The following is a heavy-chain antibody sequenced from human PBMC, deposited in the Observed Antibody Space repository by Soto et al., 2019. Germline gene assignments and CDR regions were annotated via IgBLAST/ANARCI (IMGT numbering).Heavy chain of an antibody. D-gene: IGHD4-17*01. V-gene: IGHV3-30*18. Sequence: QVQLVESGGGVVQPGRSLRLSCAASGFTFSSYGMHWVRQAPGKGLEWVAVISYDGSNKYYADSVKGRFTISRDNSKNTLYLQMHSMRAEDTAVYYCAKDRNYGVYYYYGMDVWGQGTTVTVSS. J-gene: IGHJ6*02. CDR1: GFTFSSYG. CDR2: ISYDGSNK. CDR3: AKDRNYGVYYYYGMDV.